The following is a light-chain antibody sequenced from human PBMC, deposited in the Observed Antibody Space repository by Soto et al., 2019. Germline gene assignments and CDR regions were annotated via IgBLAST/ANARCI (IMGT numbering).Light chain of an antibody. CDR2: DAS. V-gene: IGKV1-33*01. CDR3: QQHHDFPYT. Sequence: DIRMTQSPSSLSASVGDRVTITRQASQDIQNYLNWYQHTPGKAPKLLIFDASNLQPGVASRFSGRASETDFFLTISSLHPEDFATYFCQQHHDFPYTFGQGTKLDIK. CDR1: QDIQNY. J-gene: IGKJ2*01.